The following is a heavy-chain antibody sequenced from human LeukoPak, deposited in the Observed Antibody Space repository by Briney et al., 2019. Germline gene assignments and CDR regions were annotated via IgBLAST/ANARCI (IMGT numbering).Heavy chain of an antibody. V-gene: IGHV2-5*01. D-gene: IGHD4-17*01. CDR2: IYWNDDK. CDR3: AHFYGDYVTAFDY. CDR1: GGSISSGGYS. Sequence: QTLSLTCAVSGGSISSGGYSWSWIRQPPGKGLEWLALIYWNDDKRYSPSLKSRLTITKDTSKNQVVLTMTNMDPVDTATYYCAHFYGDYVTAFDYWGQGTLVTVSS. J-gene: IGHJ4*02.